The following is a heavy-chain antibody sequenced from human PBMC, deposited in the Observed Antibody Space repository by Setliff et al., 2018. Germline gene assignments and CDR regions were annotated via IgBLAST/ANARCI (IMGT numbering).Heavy chain of an antibody. V-gene: IGHV1-46*01. CDR3: ARGPPDFVVVPTAAKFDY. CDR2: IHPSGGST. J-gene: IGHJ4*02. CDR1: GGTFSNY. Sequence: SVKVSCKASGGTFSNYVHWVRQAPGQGLEWMGIIHPSGGSTTYGRKFQGRVTMTIDTPTSTAYMELRSLRSDDTALYYCARGPPDFVVVPTAAKFDYWGQGTLVTVSS. D-gene: IGHD2-2*01.